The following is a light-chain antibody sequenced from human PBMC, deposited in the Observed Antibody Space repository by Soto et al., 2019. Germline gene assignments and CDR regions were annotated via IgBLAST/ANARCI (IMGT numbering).Light chain of an antibody. CDR2: DAS. J-gene: IGKJ5*01. CDR3: QQRSNWPPIT. Sequence: EIVLTQSPATLSLSPGERATLSCRASQSVSSYLAWYQQKPGQAPRLLIYDASNRATGIPARFRGSGSGTDFTLTISSLEPEDFAVYYCQQRSNWPPITFVQGTRLEIK. V-gene: IGKV3-11*01. CDR1: QSVSSY.